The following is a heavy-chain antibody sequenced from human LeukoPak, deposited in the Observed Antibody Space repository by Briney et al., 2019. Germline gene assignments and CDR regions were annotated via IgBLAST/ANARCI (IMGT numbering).Heavy chain of an antibody. J-gene: IGHJ4*02. CDR1: GSTFTNYW. V-gene: IGHV3-21*01. D-gene: IGHD3-22*01. Sequence: GGSLRLSCAASGSTFTNYWMTWVRQAPGKGLEWVSSISSSSSYIYYADSVKGRFTISRDNAKNSLYLQMNSLRAEDTAVYYCARDYYDSSGYYPPFDYWGQGTLVTVSS. CDR3: ARDYYDSSGYYPPFDY. CDR2: ISSSSSYI.